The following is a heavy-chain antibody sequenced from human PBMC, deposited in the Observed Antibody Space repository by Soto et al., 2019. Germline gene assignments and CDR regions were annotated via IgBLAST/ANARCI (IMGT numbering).Heavy chain of an antibody. D-gene: IGHD5-18*01. CDR2: IYYSGST. J-gene: IGHJ5*02. V-gene: IGHV4-30-4*01. Sequence: SETLSLTCTVSGGSISSGDYYWSWIRQPPGKGLEWIGYIYYSGSTYYNPSLKSRVTISVDTSKNQFSLKLSSVTAADTAVYYPDIHTSYEATFDTWGQGTLVTVSS. CDR3: DIHTSYEATFDT. CDR1: GGSISSGDYY.